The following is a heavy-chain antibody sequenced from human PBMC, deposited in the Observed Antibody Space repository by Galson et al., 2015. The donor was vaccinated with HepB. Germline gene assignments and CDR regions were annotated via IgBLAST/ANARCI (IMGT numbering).Heavy chain of an antibody. J-gene: IGHJ6*02. CDR2: SSAYNGNT. CDR3: ARVSSTTHLYYYYGMDV. V-gene: IGHV1-18*04. CDR1: GYTFTSYG. D-gene: IGHD2-2*01. Sequence: SVKVSCKASGYTFTSYGISGVRQAPGQGLEWMGWSSAYNGNTNYAQKLQGRVTMTTDTSTSTAYMELRSLRSDDTAVYYCARVSSTTHLYYYYGMDVWGQVTTVTVSS.